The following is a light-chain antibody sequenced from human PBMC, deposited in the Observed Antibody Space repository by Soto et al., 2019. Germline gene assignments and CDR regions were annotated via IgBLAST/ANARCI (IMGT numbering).Light chain of an antibody. Sequence: DIQMTQSPSSLSASVGDRVTITCRASQIISSYLNWYQQKPGKAPKLMIYAASSLQSGVPSRFSGSGSGTDFTLTISRLQTEDFATYYCQKSYSTPPTFGQGTKVDIK. CDR2: AAS. V-gene: IGKV1-39*01. CDR1: QIISSY. CDR3: QKSYSTPPT. J-gene: IGKJ1*01.